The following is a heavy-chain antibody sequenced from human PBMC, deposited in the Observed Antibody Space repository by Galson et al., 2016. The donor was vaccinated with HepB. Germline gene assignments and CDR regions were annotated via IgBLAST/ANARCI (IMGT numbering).Heavy chain of an antibody. D-gene: IGHD6-19*01. CDR3: ARYGDEAGWNFQR. CDR2: IKEDGSKT. CDR1: GFTFSRFW. J-gene: IGHJ1*01. Sequence: SLRLSCAASGFTFSRFWMNWVRQAPGKGLEWVASIKEDGSKTSYVDSVKGRFTISRDNVENSLYLQMNSLRAEDTAVYYCARYGDEAGWNFQRWGKGTLVTVSS. V-gene: IGHV3-7*01.